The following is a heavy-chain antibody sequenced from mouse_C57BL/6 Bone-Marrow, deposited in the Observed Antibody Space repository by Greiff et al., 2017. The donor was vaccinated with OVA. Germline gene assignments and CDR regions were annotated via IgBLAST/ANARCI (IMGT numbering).Heavy chain of an antibody. J-gene: IGHJ4*01. V-gene: IGHV7-4*01. Sequence: EVNVVESGGGLVQPGASLRLSCAASGFTFTDYYMSWVRQPPGKAPEWLALIRNKANGYTTEYTASVKGRFTISRDNSQNILYLQMNTLRAEDSATYYCVKTLEDSLYAMDYWGQGTSVTVSS. CDR1: GFTFTDYY. CDR3: VKTLEDSLYAMDY. D-gene: IGHD6-2*01. CDR2: IRNKANGYTT.